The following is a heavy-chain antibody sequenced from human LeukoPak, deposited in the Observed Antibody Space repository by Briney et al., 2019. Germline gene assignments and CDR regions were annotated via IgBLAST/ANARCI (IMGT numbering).Heavy chain of an antibody. V-gene: IGHV2-70*01. CDR2: IDWDDDK. Sequence: SGPTLVNPTQTLTLTCTFSGFSLSTSGMCVSWIRQPPGKALGWLALIDWDDDKYYSTSLKTRLTISKDTSKNQVVLTMTNMDPVDTATYYCARTLYSSGSWVYDPWGQGTLVTVSS. CDR1: GFSLSTSGMC. J-gene: IGHJ5*02. D-gene: IGHD6-19*01. CDR3: ARTLYSSGSWVYDP.